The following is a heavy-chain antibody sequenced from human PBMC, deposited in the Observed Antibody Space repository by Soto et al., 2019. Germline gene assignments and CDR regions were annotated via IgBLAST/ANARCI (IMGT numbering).Heavy chain of an antibody. V-gene: IGHV1-69*13. Sequence: ASVKVSCKASGGTFSSYAISWVRQAPGQGLEWMGGIIPIFGTANYAQKFQGRVTVTADESTSTAYMELSSLRSEDTAVYYCARCLYGSGPNWFDPWGQGTLVTVSS. CDR2: IIPIFGTA. CDR1: GGTFSSYA. CDR3: ARCLYGSGPNWFDP. D-gene: IGHD3-10*01. J-gene: IGHJ5*02.